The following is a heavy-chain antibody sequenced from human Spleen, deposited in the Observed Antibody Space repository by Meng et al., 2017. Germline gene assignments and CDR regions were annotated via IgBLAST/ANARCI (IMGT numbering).Heavy chain of an antibody. D-gene: IGHD4-11*01. CDR3: ARGPTTMAHDFDY. CDR2: IYHSGTT. V-gene: IGHV4-4*02. Sequence: QANLEESGPGRVKPSGTPSLTCAVSGASISHSNWWSWVRQPPGKGLQWIGDIYHSGTTHYNPSLESRATISVDTSQNNLSLKLSSVTAADSAVYYCARGPTTMAHDFDYWGQGILVTVSS. CDR1: GASISHSNW. J-gene: IGHJ4*02.